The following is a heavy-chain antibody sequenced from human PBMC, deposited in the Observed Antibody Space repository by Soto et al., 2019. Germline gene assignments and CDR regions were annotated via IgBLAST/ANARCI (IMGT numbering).Heavy chain of an antibody. CDR2: IKQDGREK. Sequence: GGSLRLSCAASGFTFSSFWMTWVRQAPGMGLEWVANIKQDGREKNYVESVKGRFTISRDNSKNTLYLQMNSLRAEDTAVYYCAKVTLDPNDYWGQGTLVTVSS. D-gene: IGHD3-16*02. CDR1: GFTFSSFW. V-gene: IGHV3-7*01. CDR3: AKVTLDPNDY. J-gene: IGHJ4*02.